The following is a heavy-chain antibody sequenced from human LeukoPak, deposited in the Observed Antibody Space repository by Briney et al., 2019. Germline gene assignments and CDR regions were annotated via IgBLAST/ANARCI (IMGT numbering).Heavy chain of an antibody. V-gene: IGHV4-59*08. Sequence: PSETLSLTCTVSGGSISSYYWSWIRQPPGKGLEWIGYIYYSGSTNYNPSLKSRVTISVDTSKNQFSLKLSSVTAADTAVYYWARLYCSGGSCYVDYWGQGTLVTVSS. CDR2: IYYSGST. CDR1: GGSISSYY. D-gene: IGHD2-15*01. J-gene: IGHJ4*02. CDR3: ARLYCSGGSCYVDY.